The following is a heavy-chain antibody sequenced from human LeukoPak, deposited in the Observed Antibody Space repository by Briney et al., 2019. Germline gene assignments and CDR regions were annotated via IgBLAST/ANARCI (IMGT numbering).Heavy chain of an antibody. V-gene: IGHV3-23*01. J-gene: IGHJ5*02. Sequence: PGGSLRLSCAASGFTFSSYAMSWVRQAPGKGLEWVSAISGSDGSTYYADSVKGRFTISRDNSKNTLYLQMNSLRAEDTAVYYCAKDPYYYYASPESWFDPWGQGTLVTVSS. D-gene: IGHD3-10*01. CDR3: AKDPYYYYASPESWFDP. CDR1: GFTFSSYA. CDR2: ISGSDGST.